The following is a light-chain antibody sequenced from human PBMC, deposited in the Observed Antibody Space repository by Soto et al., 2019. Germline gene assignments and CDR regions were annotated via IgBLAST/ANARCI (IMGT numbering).Light chain of an antibody. J-gene: IGKJ5*01. Sequence: EIVLTQSPGTLSLAPEERATLSCRASQSVSGDLAWYQHRPGQAPRLLIYGASTRATGIPARFSGSRSGTDFTLTISSLEPEDFGVYFCHQRNKFGQGTRLEIK. CDR3: HQRNK. V-gene: IGKV3-11*01. CDR2: GAS. CDR1: QSVSGD.